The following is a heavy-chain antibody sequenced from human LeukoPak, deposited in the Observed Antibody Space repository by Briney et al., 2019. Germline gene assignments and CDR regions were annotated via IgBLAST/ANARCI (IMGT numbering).Heavy chain of an antibody. Sequence: GESLKISFKGSGYSFTTYWIGWVRQMPGKGLEWMGIIYPGDSDTRYSPSFQGQVTISADKSISTAYLQWSSLKASDTAMYYCARHVTMVRGIIFYYYGMDVWGQGTTVTVSS. CDR1: GYSFTTYW. V-gene: IGHV5-51*01. CDR2: IYPGDSDT. CDR3: ARHVTMVRGIIFYYYGMDV. J-gene: IGHJ6*02. D-gene: IGHD3-10*01.